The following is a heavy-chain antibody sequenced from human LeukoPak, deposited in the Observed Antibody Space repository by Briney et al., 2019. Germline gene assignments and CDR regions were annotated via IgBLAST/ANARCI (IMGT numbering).Heavy chain of an antibody. CDR3: ARLDRSGYEMGGTWFDP. D-gene: IGHD3-22*01. Sequence: SETLSLTCTVSGASIRSSYWSWLRQPPGKGLEWIGYIYHTGSTNSNPSLKSRVTVSLDTSKNQFSLKLSSMTAADTAVYYCARLDRSGYEMGGTWFDPWGQGTLVTVSS. V-gene: IGHV4-59*08. CDR1: GASIRSSY. J-gene: IGHJ5*02. CDR2: IYHTGST.